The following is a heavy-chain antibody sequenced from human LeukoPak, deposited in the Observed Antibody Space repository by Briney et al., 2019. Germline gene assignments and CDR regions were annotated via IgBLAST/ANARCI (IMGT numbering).Heavy chain of an antibody. Sequence: GRSLRLSCAASGFTFSSYGMHWVRQAPGKGLEWVAVIWYGGSNKYYADSVKGRFTISRDNSKNTLYLQMNSLRAEDTAVYYCAKGSPYYYMDVWGKGATVTVSS. CDR1: GFTFSSYG. CDR3: AKGSPYYYMDV. CDR2: IWYGGSNK. V-gene: IGHV3-30*18. J-gene: IGHJ6*03.